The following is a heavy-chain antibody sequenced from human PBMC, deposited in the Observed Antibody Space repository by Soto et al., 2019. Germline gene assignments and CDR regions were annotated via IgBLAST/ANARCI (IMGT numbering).Heavy chain of an antibody. D-gene: IGHD3-10*01. CDR1: GYTFTIYG. CDR3: VRDLDGSGSYYTDS. Sequence: GASVKVSCKASGYTFTIYGINWVRQAPGQGLEWMGWTRPNNANTKYAQNLQGRVTMTTDTSTSTAYMELRSLRPDDTAVYYCVRDLDGSGSYYTDSWGQGTLVTVSS. V-gene: IGHV1-18*01. CDR2: TRPNNANT. J-gene: IGHJ4*02.